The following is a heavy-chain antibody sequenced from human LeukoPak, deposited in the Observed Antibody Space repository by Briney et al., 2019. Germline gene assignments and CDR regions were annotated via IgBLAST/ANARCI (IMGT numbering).Heavy chain of an antibody. CDR1: GFTFDKFA. CDR2: ITSGADT. CDR3: AKGDNFGRVADAFDS. Sequence: PGGSLRLSCAASGFTFDKFAMSWVRQAPGKGLQWVSTITSGADTYYADSVKGRFSISRDNSRNTVSVQMRSLRADDTAVYFCAKGDNFGRVADAFDSWGQGTMVTVSS. V-gene: IGHV3-23*01. D-gene: IGHD1-1*01. J-gene: IGHJ3*01.